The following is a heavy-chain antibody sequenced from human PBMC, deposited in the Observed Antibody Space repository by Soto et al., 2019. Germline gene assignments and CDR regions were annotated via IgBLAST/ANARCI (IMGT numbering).Heavy chain of an antibody. CDR1: GFTFSSYG. Sequence: PGGALRLSCAAPGFTFSSYGMHWVRQAPGKGLEWVAVIWYDGSNKYYADSVKGRFTISRDNSKNTLYLQMNSLRAEDTAVYYCARGGIVVVPAAKYEGLGYWGQGTLVTVSS. J-gene: IGHJ4*02. CDR2: IWYDGSNK. D-gene: IGHD2-2*01. CDR3: ARGGIVVVPAAKYEGLGY. V-gene: IGHV3-33*01.